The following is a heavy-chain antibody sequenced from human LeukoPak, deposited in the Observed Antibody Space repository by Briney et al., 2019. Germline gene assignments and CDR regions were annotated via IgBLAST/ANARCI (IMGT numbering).Heavy chain of an antibody. Sequence: PSETLSLTCSVSIGSISSSKWWSWVRQSPVKGLEWIGEIYLYGTTNYNPSFTSRVTMSVDRSRNQFSLKLTSVTAADTALYYCARNHYGSGSFYVHNWGQGTLVTVSS. V-gene: IGHV4-4*02. CDR1: IGSISSSKW. D-gene: IGHD3-10*01. CDR2: IYLYGTT. J-gene: IGHJ4*02. CDR3: ARNHYGSGSFYVHN.